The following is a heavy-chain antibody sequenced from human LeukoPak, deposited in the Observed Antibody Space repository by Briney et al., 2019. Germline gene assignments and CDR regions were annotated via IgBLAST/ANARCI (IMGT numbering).Heavy chain of an antibody. Sequence: SVKVSCKASGGTFSSYAISWVRHAPGQGLEWMGGIIPIFGTANYAQKFQGRVTITTDESTSTAYIELSSLRSEDTAVYYCASVRGYSYGYFGYFDYWGQGTLVTVSS. CDR1: GGTFSSYA. J-gene: IGHJ4*02. CDR3: ASVRGYSYGYFGYFDY. CDR2: IIPIFGTA. V-gene: IGHV1-69*05. D-gene: IGHD5-18*01.